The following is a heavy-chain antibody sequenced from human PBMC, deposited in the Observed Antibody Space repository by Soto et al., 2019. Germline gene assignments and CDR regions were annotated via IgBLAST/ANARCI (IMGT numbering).Heavy chain of an antibody. D-gene: IGHD3-3*01. CDR3: ATRGFWSGYSDY. CDR2: IYYSGST. Sequence: TSETLSLTCTVSGGSISSGDYYWSWIRQPPGKGLEWIGYIYYSGSTYYNPSLKSRVTISVDTSKNQFSLKLSSVTAADTAVYYCATRGFWSGYSDYWGRGTLVTVSS. V-gene: IGHV4-30-4*01. J-gene: IGHJ4*02. CDR1: GGSISSGDYY.